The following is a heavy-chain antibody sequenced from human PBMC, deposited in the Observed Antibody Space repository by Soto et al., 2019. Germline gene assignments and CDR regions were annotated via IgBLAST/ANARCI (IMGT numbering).Heavy chain of an antibody. CDR2: IYYSGNT. Sequence: SETLSLTCSVSGGSIISGYYYLFCIRQPPWSGLELIGNIYYSGNTYYNPTLKSRLIISIDTSKNQFSLKLSSVTAADTAVYYCARDRRRCSGGSCYPRVYYYGMDVWGQGTTVTVSS. CDR3: ARDRRRCSGGSCYPRVYYYGMDV. CDR1: GGSIISGYYY. D-gene: IGHD2-15*01. J-gene: IGHJ6*02. V-gene: IGHV4-30-4*01.